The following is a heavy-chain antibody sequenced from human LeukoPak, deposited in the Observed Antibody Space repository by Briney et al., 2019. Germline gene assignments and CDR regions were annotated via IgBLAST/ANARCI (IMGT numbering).Heavy chain of an antibody. V-gene: IGHV3-23*01. CDR2: ISGSGGST. CDR1: GFTFSSYA. Sequence: GGSLRLSCAASGFTFSSYAMSWVRQAPGKGLEWVSAISGSGGSTYYADSVKGRFTISRDNAKISLYLQMNSLRAEDTALYYCAKDHSGSYYSFDYWGQGTLVTVSS. D-gene: IGHD1-26*01. CDR3: AKDHSGSYYSFDY. J-gene: IGHJ4*02.